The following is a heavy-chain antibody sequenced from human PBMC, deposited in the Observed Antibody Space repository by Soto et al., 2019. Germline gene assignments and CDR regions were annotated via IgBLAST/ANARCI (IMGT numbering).Heavy chain of an antibody. CDR2: VVPMLNTL. D-gene: IGHD1-26*01. Sequence: VASAKVSCKASGGTLTSYAVNWVRRAPGQGLEWMGVVVPMLNTLKYAQRFQGRVTITADESTTTAYMELSSLRSEDTVVYYCARGRPAGAFDYWGQGTLVTVSS. CDR1: GGTLTSYA. V-gene: IGHV1-69*13. J-gene: IGHJ4*02. CDR3: ARGRPAGAFDY.